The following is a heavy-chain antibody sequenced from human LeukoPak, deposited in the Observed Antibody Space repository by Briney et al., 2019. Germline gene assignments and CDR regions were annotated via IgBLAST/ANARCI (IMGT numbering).Heavy chain of an antibody. CDR2: IKQDGSEK. CDR3: ARGGGWLTDY. CDR1: GFTFSNHW. J-gene: IGHJ4*02. D-gene: IGHD3-22*01. V-gene: IGHV3-7*01. Sequence: GGSLRLSCAASGFTFSNHWMNWVRQAPGKGLEWVANIKQDGSEKYYVDSVKGRFTISRDNAKNSLYLQMNNLRAEDTAVYYCARGGGWLTDYWGQGTLVTVSS.